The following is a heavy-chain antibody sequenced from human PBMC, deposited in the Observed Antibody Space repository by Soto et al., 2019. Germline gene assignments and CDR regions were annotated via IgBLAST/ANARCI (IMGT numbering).Heavy chain of an antibody. V-gene: IGHV1-2*02. Sequence: ASVKVSCKTSGYTFTGNYIHWVRQAPGQGLEWMGWLNPQSGGTNYAQKFQGRVTMTRDTSISTAYMELTRLTSGDTAVYFCARSVVMVVVAPVSVLDYWAQRTLITLSS. CDR3: ARSVVMVVVAPVSVLDY. CDR2: LNPQSGGT. CDR1: GYTFTGNY. D-gene: IGHD2-15*01. J-gene: IGHJ4*02.